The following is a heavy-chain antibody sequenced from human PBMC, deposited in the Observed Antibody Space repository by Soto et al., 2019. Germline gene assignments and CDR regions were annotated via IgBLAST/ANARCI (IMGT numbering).Heavy chain of an antibody. CDR2: TIPVFNTA. Sequence: QVQLGQSGAEVKKPGSSVKISCKASGGTLSDHGVSWLRQAPGQGLEWVGGTIPVFNTAEYAPAFQGSVTIAADTSTNVAYMELGSLSFHVTAFYYYECGVSVPLNYCTGQLAFDIWGQGTLVIVSS. CDR1: GGTLSDHG. CDR3: ECGVSVPLNYCTGQLAFDI. J-gene: IGHJ3*02. D-gene: IGHD2-8*01. V-gene: IGHV1-69*06.